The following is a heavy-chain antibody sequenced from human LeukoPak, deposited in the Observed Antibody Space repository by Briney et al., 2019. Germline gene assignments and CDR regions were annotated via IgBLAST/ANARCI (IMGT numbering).Heavy chain of an antibody. CDR1: GGSFSGYY. J-gene: IGHJ4*02. CDR2: INHSGST. CDR3: ARGRGLLWFGELLRPYFDY. D-gene: IGHD3-10*01. Sequence: SETLSLTCAVYGGSFSGYYWSWIRQPPGKGLEWIGEINHSGSTNYNPSLTSRVTISVDTSKNQFSLKLSSVTAADTAVYYCARGRGLLWFGELLRPYFDYWGQGTLVTVSS. V-gene: IGHV4-34*01.